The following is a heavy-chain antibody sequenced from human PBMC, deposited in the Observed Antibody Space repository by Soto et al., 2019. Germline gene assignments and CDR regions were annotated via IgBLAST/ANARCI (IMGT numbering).Heavy chain of an antibody. J-gene: IGHJ4*02. CDR1: GGTFSSYA. D-gene: IGHD1-26*01. CDR3: ARHGSPGRGSYPGAIDY. CDR2: IIPIFGTA. Sequence: QVQLVQSGAEVKKPGSSVKVSCKASGGTFSSYAISWVRQAPGQGLEWMGGIIPIFGTANYAQKFQGRVTITADESTSTAYMELSSLGWEDPAVYYCARHGSPGRGSYPGAIDYWGQGTLVTVSS. V-gene: IGHV1-69*01.